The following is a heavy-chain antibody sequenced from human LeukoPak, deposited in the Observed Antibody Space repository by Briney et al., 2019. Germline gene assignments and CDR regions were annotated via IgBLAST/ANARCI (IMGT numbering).Heavy chain of an antibody. Sequence: WTGRSLRLSCASSGFTFFDYGMSWVRQGPGKGPGLVSGFNWNGRRTGYVDYVKGRFTMSQVNANNSLYMQMNSLRAQGTALYYCARDYGVTGSSRGLPFDCWGQGALVSVSS. V-gene: IGHV3-20*04. CDR3: ARDYGVTGSSRGLPFDC. D-gene: IGHD3-9*01. CDR2: FNWNGRRT. J-gene: IGHJ5*01. CDR1: GFTFFDYG.